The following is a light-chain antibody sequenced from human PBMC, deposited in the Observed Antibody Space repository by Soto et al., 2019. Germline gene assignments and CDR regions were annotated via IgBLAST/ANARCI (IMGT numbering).Light chain of an antibody. CDR3: KKYYSTPLA. V-gene: IGKV4-1*01. Sequence: DIVMTQSPDSLAVSLGERATINCKSSQSVLYSSNNKNYLAWYQQKPGQPPKLLIYWASTRESGVPDRFSGSASGTDFTLTISSLQAEDVAVYYCKKYYSTPLAFGQGTXV. J-gene: IGKJ1*01. CDR2: WAS. CDR1: QSVLYSSNNKNY.